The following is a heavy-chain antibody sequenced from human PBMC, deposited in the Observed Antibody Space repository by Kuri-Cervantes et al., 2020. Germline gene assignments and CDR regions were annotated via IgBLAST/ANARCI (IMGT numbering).Heavy chain of an antibody. Sequence: ASVKVSCKASGYTFTSYDINWVRQATGQGLEWMGWMSPNSGNTGYAQKFQGRVTMTRNTSISTAYMELSRLRSDDTAVYYCARCRYCSSTSWKGWFDPWGQGTLVTVSS. J-gene: IGHJ5*02. CDR2: MSPNSGNT. CDR3: ARCRYCSSTSWKGWFDP. V-gene: IGHV1-8*01. CDR1: GYTFTSYD. D-gene: IGHD2-2*01.